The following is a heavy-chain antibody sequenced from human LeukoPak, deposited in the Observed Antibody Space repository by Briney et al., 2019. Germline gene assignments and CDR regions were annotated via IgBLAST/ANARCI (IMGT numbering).Heavy chain of an antibody. D-gene: IGHD2-2*01. CDR2: IIPILGIA. J-gene: IGHJ4*02. Sequence: ASVKVSCKASGGTFSSYTISWVRQAPGQGLEWMGRIIPILGIANYAQKFQGSVTITAEKSTSTAYMELSSLRSEDTAVYYCARDGRYCSSTSCYQVYWGQGTLVTVSS. CDR1: GGTFSSYT. V-gene: IGHV1-69*04. CDR3: ARDGRYCSSTSCYQVY.